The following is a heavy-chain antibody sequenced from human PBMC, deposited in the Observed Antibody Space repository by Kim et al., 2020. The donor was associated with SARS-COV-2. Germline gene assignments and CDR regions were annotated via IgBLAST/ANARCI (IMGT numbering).Heavy chain of an antibody. CDR3: ARREGVDIVATGSFDY. CDR1: GGSISSSSYY. V-gene: IGHV4-39*01. D-gene: IGHD5-12*01. Sequence: SETLSLTCTVSGGSISSSSYYWGWIRQPPGKGLEWIGSIYYSGSTYYNPSLKSRVTISVDTSKNQFSLKLSSVTAADTAVYYCARREGVDIVATGSFDYWGQGTLVTVSS. J-gene: IGHJ4*02. CDR2: IYYSGST.